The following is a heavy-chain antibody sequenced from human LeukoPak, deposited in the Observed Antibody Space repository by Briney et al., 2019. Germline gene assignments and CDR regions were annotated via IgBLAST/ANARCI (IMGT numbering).Heavy chain of an antibody. CDR2: INHSGST. D-gene: IGHD2-2*02. V-gene: IGHV4-34*01. J-gene: IGHJ4*02. Sequence: PSETLSLTCAVYGGSFSGYYWSWIRQPPGKGLEWIGEINHSGSTNYNPSLKSRVTISVDTSKNQFSLKLSSVTAADTAVYYCARDPRGGGAIHYWGQGTLVTVSS. CDR1: GGSFSGYY. CDR3: ARDPRGGGAIHY.